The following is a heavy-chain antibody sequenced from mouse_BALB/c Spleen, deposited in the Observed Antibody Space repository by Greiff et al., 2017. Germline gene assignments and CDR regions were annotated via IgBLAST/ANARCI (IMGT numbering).Heavy chain of an antibody. V-gene: IGHV1-7*01. CDR1: GYTFTSYW. Sequence: QVHVKQSGAELAKPGASVKMSCKASGYTFTSYWMHWVKQRPGQGLEWIGYINPSTGYTEYNQKFKDKATLTADKSSSTAYMQLSSLTSEDSAVYYCARSWGVLFAYWGQGTLVTVSA. CDR3: ARSWGVLFAY. D-gene: IGHD2-14*01. CDR2: INPSTGYT. J-gene: IGHJ3*01.